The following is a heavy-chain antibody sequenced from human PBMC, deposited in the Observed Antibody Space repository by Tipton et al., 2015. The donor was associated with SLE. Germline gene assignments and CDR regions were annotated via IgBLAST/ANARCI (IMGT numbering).Heavy chain of an antibody. D-gene: IGHD1-26*01. CDR2: INHSGST. J-gene: IGHJ4*02. Sequence: TLSLTCAVYGGSFSGYYWSWIRQPPGKGLEWIGEINHSGSTNYNPSLKSRVTISVDTSKNQFSLKLTSVTAADTAVYYCARDPCYLGAPPDYWGQGTLVTVSS. CDR1: GGSFSGYY. CDR3: ARDPCYLGAPPDY. V-gene: IGHV4-34*01.